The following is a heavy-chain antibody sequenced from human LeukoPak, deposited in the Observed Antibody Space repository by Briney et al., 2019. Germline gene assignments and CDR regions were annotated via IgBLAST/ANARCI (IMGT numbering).Heavy chain of an antibody. CDR2: INPSGGST. D-gene: IGHD6-19*01. CDR1: GYTFTSYY. Sequence: GASVKVSCKASGYTFTSYYMHWVRQAPGQGLEWMGIINPSGGSTSYAQKFQGRVTMTRDMSTSTVYMELSSLRSEDTAVYYCAREPLMFEGIAVAGTGAFDIWGQGTMVTVSS. J-gene: IGHJ3*02. CDR3: AREPLMFEGIAVAGTGAFDI. V-gene: IGHV1-46*01.